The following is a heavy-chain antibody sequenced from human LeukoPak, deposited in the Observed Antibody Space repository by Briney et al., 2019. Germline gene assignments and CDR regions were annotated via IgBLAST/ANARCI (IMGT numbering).Heavy chain of an antibody. V-gene: IGHV4-31*03. CDR1: GGSISSGGYY. Sequence: SETLSLTCTVSGGSISSGGYYWSWIRQHPGKGLEWIGYIYYSGSTYYNPSLKSRVTISVDTSKNQFSLKLSSVTAADTAVYYRARVDYDILTGYSSFDYWGQGTLVTVSS. J-gene: IGHJ4*02. CDR3: ARVDYDILTGYSSFDY. D-gene: IGHD3-9*01. CDR2: IYYSGST.